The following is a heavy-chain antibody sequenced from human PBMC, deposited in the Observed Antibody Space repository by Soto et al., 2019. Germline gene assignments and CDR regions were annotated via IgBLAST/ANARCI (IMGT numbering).Heavy chain of an antibody. Sequence: QVQLVQSGGEVKKPGALVTVSCKASGYTFINYHITWVRQAPGQGLEWMAWINTYNGMTDYAQRFQGTVTMSRDSSTSTAYMELRNLGSDDTAVYFRAKSPRGEMATDWGQGTLVTVSS. J-gene: IGHJ4*02. D-gene: IGHD5-12*01. CDR1: GYTFINYH. CDR3: AKSPRGEMATD. CDR2: INTYNGMT. V-gene: IGHV1-18*01.